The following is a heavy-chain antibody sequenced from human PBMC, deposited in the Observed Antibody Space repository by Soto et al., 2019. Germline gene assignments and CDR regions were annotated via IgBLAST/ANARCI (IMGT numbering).Heavy chain of an antibody. CDR3: AKDLFSSPDY. J-gene: IGHJ4*02. D-gene: IGHD6-13*01. CDR2: ISYDGSNK. CDR1: GFTFSNYA. V-gene: IGHV3-30*18. Sequence: PGGSLRLSCAASGFTFSNYAMNWVRQAPGKGLEWVAVISYDGSNKYYADSVKGRFTISRDNSKNTLYLQMNSLRAEDTAVYYCAKDLFSSPDYWGQGTLVTVSS.